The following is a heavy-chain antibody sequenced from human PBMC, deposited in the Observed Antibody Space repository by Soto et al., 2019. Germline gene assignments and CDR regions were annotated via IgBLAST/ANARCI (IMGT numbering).Heavy chain of an antibody. J-gene: IGHJ4*02. CDR2: IYYSGST. Sequence: SETLSLTGTVSGGSISSYYWSWIRQPPGKGLEWIGYIYYSGSTNYNPSLKSRVTISVDTSKNQFSLKLSSVTAADTAVYYCAASIRLTETFDYWGQGTLVTVSS. CDR3: AASIRLTETFDY. D-gene: IGHD2-2*02. CDR1: GGSISSYY. V-gene: IGHV4-59*01.